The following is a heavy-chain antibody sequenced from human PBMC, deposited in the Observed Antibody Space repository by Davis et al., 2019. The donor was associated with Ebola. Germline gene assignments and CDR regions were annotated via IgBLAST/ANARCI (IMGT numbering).Heavy chain of an antibody. CDR1: GGSISSYY. V-gene: IGHV4-59*01. CDR2: IYYSGST. D-gene: IGHD3-10*01. Sequence: PSETLSLTCTVSGGSISSYYWSWIRQPPGKGLEWVGYIYYSGSTNYNPSLKSRVTISVDTSKNQFSLKLSSVTAADTAVYYCARGKLFGGNWFDPWGQGTLVTVSS. CDR3: ARGKLFGGNWFDP. J-gene: IGHJ5*02.